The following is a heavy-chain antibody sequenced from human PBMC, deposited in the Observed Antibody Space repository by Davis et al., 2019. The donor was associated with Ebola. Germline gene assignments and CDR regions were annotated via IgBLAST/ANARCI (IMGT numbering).Heavy chain of an antibody. Sequence: MPSETLSLTCAVYGGSFSGYYWSWIRQPPGKGLEWIGEINHSGSTNYNPSLKSRVTISVDTSKNQFSLKLSSVTAADTAVYYCARHGRYCSGGSCYSLPYYFDYWGQGTLVTVSS. D-gene: IGHD2-15*01. CDR2: INHSGST. CDR3: ARHGRYCSGGSCYSLPYYFDY. J-gene: IGHJ4*02. CDR1: GGSFSGYY. V-gene: IGHV4-34*01.